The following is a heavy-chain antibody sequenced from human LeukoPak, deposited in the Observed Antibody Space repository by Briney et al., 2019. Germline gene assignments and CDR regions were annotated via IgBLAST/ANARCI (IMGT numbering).Heavy chain of an antibody. V-gene: IGHV3-30*03. Sequence: GGSLRLSCAASGFTFSSYGMHWVRQAPGKGLEWVAVISYDGSSKYYADSVKGRFTISRDNSKNTLYLQMNSLRAEDTAVYYFARGRVSSLWLAFDHWLAPWGQGTLVTVSS. CDR2: ISYDGSSK. CDR1: GFTFSSYG. J-gene: IGHJ5*02. D-gene: IGHD6-19*01. CDR3: ARGRVSSLWLAFDHWLAP.